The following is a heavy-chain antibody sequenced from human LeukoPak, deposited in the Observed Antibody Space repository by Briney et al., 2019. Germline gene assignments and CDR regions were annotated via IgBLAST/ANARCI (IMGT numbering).Heavy chain of an antibody. CDR1: GFTFSSYA. CDR3: AKVTEWVPAAPLDY. D-gene: IGHD2-2*01. V-gene: IGHV3-23*01. CDR2: ISGSGGST. J-gene: IGHJ4*02. Sequence: SGGSLRLSCAASGFTFSSYAMSWVRQAPGKGLEWVSAISGSGGSTYYADSVMGRFTISRDNSKNTLYLQMNSLRAEDTAVYYCAKVTEWVPAAPLDYWGQGTLVTVSS.